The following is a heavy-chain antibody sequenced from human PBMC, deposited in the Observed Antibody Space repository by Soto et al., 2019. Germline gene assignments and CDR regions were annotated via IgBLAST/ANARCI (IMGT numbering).Heavy chain of an antibody. D-gene: IGHD2-15*01. Sequence: QVQLQESGPGLVKPSQTLSLTCTVSGGSISSGGYYWSWIRQHPGKGLEWIGYIYYSGSTYYNPSLRSRVTMSVDTSKNPLSLKLSSVPASDPAGYYCARGGGYRSGGSCYALAYWGQGTLVTVSS. CDR3: ARGGGYRSGGSCYALAY. J-gene: IGHJ4*02. CDR2: IYYSGST. V-gene: IGHV4-31*03. CDR1: GGSISSGGYY.